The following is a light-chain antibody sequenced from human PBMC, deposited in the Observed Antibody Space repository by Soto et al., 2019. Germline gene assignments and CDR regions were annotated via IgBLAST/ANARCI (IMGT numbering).Light chain of an antibody. CDR1: SSDVGNYNL. Sequence: QLVLTQPASVSGSPGQSITISCTGTSSDVGNYNLVSWYQHHPGKAPKLMIYEVSKRPSGVSNRFSGSKSGDTASLTISGLQAEDEADYYCCSYAGSNYVFGTGTKLTVL. CDR3: CSYAGSNYV. V-gene: IGLV2-23*02. J-gene: IGLJ1*01. CDR2: EVS.